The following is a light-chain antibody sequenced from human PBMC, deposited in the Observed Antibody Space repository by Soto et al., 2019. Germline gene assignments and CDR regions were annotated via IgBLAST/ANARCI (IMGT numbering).Light chain of an antibody. CDR1: QSVNSD. CDR2: GAS. Sequence: EIVLTHSPGTLSLSPGERATLSCRASQSVNSDYLAWFQQKPGQAPRLLIYGASTRTTGIPDRFSGSGSGTEFTLTITSLQSEDFAVYYCHQYNNWLPGTFGQGTKVDIK. CDR3: HQYNNWLPGT. V-gene: IGKV3D-15*01. J-gene: IGKJ1*01.